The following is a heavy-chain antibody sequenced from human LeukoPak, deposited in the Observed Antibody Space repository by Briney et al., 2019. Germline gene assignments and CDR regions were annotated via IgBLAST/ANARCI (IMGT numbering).Heavy chain of an antibody. CDR3: ARQTGSGLFILP. J-gene: IGHJ4*02. Sequence: SETLSLTCTVSGYSISSGYYWGWIRQPPGKGLEWIGEINHSGSTNYNPSLKSQVSISIDTSKNQFSLRLTSVTAADTAVYYCARQTGSGLFILPGGQGTLVTVSS. CDR1: GYSISSGYY. D-gene: IGHD3/OR15-3a*01. V-gene: IGHV4-38-2*02. CDR2: INHSGST.